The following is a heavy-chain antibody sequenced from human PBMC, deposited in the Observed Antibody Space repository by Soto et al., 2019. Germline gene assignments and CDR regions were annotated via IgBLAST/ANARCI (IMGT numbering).Heavy chain of an antibody. V-gene: IGHV4-61*01. CDR2: FYYTGSI. CDR1: GGSVSSGNYY. D-gene: IGHD5-18*01. Sequence: SETLSLTCTVSGGSVSSGNYYWSWIRQPPGEGLEWIGYFYYTGSINYNPSLKSRVTISVDTSKNQFSLKLSSVTAADTAVYYCAGTAMAHYYYGMDVWGQGTTVTVSS. J-gene: IGHJ6*02. CDR3: AGTAMAHYYYGMDV.